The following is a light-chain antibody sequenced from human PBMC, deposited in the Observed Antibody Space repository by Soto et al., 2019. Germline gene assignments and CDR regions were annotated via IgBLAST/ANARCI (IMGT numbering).Light chain of an antibody. J-gene: IGKJ1*01. V-gene: IGKV3-20*01. CDR3: QQYGSPPTWT. Sequence: EIVLTQSPGTLALSPGERATLSCRASQSVSSSYLAWYQQKPGQAPRLLIYGASSRATGIPDRFSGSGSGTDFPLTISRLEPEDFAVYYCQQYGSPPTWTFGQGTKVEIK. CDR1: QSVSSSY. CDR2: GAS.